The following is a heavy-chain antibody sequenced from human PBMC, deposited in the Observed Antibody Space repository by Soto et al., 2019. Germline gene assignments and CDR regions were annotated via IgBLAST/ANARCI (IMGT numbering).Heavy chain of an antibody. CDR1: GGSIRSIKNY. J-gene: IGHJ6*02. D-gene: IGHD3-10*01. Sequence: ETLSLPFPFSGGSIRSIKNYWGLIRQPPGKGLEWIGTIPYSGSTYYNPSLNGRVIISADTSKNQFSLKLSSLTAADTAVYYCSRRYSFGSGKYGVDVWGQGTMVTVSS. V-gene: IGHV4-39*01. CDR3: SRRYSFGSGKYGVDV. CDR2: IPYSGST.